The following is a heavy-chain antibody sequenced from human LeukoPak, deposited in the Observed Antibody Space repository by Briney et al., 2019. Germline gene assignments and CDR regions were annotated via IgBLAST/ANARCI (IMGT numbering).Heavy chain of an antibody. D-gene: IGHD6-6*01. CDR2: VNHSGST. J-gene: IGHJ4*02. Sequence: SETLSLTCAVYGESFSGHYWSWIRQSPGEGLEWIGEVNHSGSTSYNPSLKSRVTISADTSKNQFSLKLRYLTAADTAVYYCARGRIAARLCYFEYWGQGTLVTVSS. CDR1: GESFSGHY. CDR3: ARGRIAARLCYFEY. V-gene: IGHV4-34*01.